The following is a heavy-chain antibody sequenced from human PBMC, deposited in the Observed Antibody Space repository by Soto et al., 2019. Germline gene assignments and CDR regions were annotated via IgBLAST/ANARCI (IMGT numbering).Heavy chain of an antibody. CDR3: ARMVGATLVDF. Sequence: QVHLQESGPGLVRPSGTLSLTCAVSGASISSTTRNNWWSWVRQPPGKGLEWIGEIYISGSTNYNPSLRSRVTMSLDKSKNQFSLRLTSVTAADTAVYYCARMVGATLVDFWGQGTLVTVSS. CDR2: IYISGST. D-gene: IGHD1-26*01. V-gene: IGHV4-4*02. J-gene: IGHJ4*02. CDR1: GASISSTTRNNW.